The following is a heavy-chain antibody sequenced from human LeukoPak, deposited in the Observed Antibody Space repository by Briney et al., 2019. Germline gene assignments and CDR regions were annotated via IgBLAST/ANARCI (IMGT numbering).Heavy chain of an antibody. J-gene: IGHJ6*02. CDR3: AKVYDYYYYGMDV. D-gene: IGHD5/OR15-5a*01. CDR1: GFAFSTNA. CDR2: ISDSGYST. Sequence: GGSPRLSCAASGFAFSTNAMSWVRQAPGKGLEWVSAISDSGYSTYYADSVKGRFTISRDNSKSTLYLQMDSLRAEDTAIYYCAKVYDYYYYGMDVWGQGTTVTVSS. V-gene: IGHV3-23*01.